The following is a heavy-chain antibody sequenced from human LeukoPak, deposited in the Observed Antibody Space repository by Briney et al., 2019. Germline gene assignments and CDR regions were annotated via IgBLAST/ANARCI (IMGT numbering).Heavy chain of an antibody. CDR2: ISSSSSYI. CDR3: ARGQWFGELLSWFDP. Sequence: GGSLRLSCAASGFTFSSYSMNWVRQAPGKGLEWVSSISSSSSYIYYADSVKGRFTISRDNAKNSLYLQMNSLRAEDTAVYYCARGQWFGELLSWFDPWGQGTLVTVSS. D-gene: IGHD3-10*01. J-gene: IGHJ5*02. V-gene: IGHV3-21*01. CDR1: GFTFSSYS.